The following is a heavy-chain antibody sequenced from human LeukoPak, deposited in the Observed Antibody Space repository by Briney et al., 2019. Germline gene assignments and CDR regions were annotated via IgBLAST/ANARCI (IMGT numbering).Heavy chain of an antibody. CDR1: GFTFSSYW. CDR3: ARGLQSRYYYYYYMDV. CDR2: IKQDGSEK. J-gene: IGHJ6*03. Sequence: PGGSLRLSCAASGFTFSSYWMSWVRQAPGKGLEWVANIKQDGSEKYYVDSVKGRFTISRDNAKNSLYLQMNSLRAEDTAVYYCARGLQSRYYYYYYMDVWGKGTTVTVSS. V-gene: IGHV3-7*01.